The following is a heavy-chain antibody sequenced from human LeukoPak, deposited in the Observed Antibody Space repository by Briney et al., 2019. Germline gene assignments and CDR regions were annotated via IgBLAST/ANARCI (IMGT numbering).Heavy chain of an antibody. CDR3: AKVVSYSSGWYNY. J-gene: IGHJ4*02. CDR2: ISGSGGST. D-gene: IGHD6-19*01. CDR1: GFTFSSYA. Sequence: GGSLRLSCAASGFTFSSYAMSWVRQAPGKGLEWVSAISGSGGSTYYADSVKGRFTISRDNSKNALYLQMNSLRAEDTAVYYCAKVVSYSSGWYNYWGQGTLVTVSS. V-gene: IGHV3-23*01.